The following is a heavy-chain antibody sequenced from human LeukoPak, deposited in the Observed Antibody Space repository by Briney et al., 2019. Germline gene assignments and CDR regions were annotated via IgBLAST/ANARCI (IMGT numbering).Heavy chain of an antibody. CDR2: ISRGSIHI. V-gene: IGHV3-21*01. Sequence: NPGGSLRLSCAASGFNLSTYGMNWVRQAPGKGLEWVSSISRGSIHIYYGDSVKGRFTISRDNANNALYLHMNSLRAEDTAVYYCARVPDSWSGYYADYWGQGTLVTVSS. D-gene: IGHD3-3*01. CDR3: ARVPDSWSGYYADY. CDR1: GFNLSTYG. J-gene: IGHJ4*02.